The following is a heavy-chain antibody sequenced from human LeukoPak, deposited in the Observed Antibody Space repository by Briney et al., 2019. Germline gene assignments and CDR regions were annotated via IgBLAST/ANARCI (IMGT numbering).Heavy chain of an antibody. CDR1: RFTFSSYS. CDR3: ARIGAGSSRDY. V-gene: IGHV3-48*01. CDR2: ISSRSGSI. J-gene: IGHJ4*02. Sequence: PGGSLRLSCAASRFTFSSYSMNWVRQAPGKGLEWVSYISSRSGSIYYADSVKGRFTISRDNAKNSLYLQMNSLRAEDTAVYYCARIGAGSSRDYWGQGTLVTVSS. D-gene: IGHD6-13*01.